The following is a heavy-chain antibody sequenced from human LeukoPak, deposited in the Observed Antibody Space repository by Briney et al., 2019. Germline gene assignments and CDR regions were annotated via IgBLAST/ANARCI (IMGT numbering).Heavy chain of an antibody. D-gene: IGHD6-19*01. CDR2: IYPGDSET. V-gene: IGHV5-51*01. Sequence: ESLKISCKGSGYTFPNYWIGWVRQMPGKGLEWMGIIYPGDSETIYSPSFQGQVSISADKSISTAYLQWSSLKASDTAIYYCARSLKYTIGWYPDYWGQGTLVTVSS. J-gene: IGHJ4*02. CDR1: GYTFPNYW. CDR3: ARSLKYTIGWYPDY.